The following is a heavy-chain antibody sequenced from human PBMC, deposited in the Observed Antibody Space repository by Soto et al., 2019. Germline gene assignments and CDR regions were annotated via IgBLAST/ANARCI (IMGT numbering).Heavy chain of an antibody. CDR2: IYWDDDK. CDR1: GFLLTTSGVG. CDR3: AHRVLRTVFGLVTTTAIYFDF. D-gene: IGHD3-3*01. J-gene: IGHJ4*02. V-gene: IGHV2-5*02. Sequence: QITLKESGPTVVKPTETLTLTCTFSGFLLTTSGVGVGWVRQSPGKAPEWLALIYWDDDKRYSTSLKSRLNITKDTSKNLVVLTMANVDPADTATYYCAHRVLRTVFGLVTTTAIYFDFWGQGTPVVVSS.